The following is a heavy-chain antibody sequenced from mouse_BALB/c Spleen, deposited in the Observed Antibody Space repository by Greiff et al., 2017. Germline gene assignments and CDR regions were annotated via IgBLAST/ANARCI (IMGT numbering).Heavy chain of an antibody. V-gene: IGHV5-12-2*01. CDR2: ISNGGGST. CDR1: GFTFSSYT. Sequence: EVKLMESGGGLVQPGGSLKLSCAASGFTFSSYTMSWVRQTPEKRLEWVAYISNGGGSTYYPDTVKGRFTISRDNAKNTLYLQMSSLKSEDTAMYYCARHADGSSYWYFDVWGAGTTVTVSS. J-gene: IGHJ1*01. D-gene: IGHD1-1*01. CDR3: ARHADGSSYWYFDV.